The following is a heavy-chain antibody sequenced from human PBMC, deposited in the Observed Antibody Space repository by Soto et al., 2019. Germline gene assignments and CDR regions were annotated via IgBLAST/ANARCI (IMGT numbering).Heavy chain of an antibody. Sequence: ASVKLSCKASGGTFSSYAISWGRQAPEQGLEWMGWISAYNGNTNYAQKLQGRVTMSTDTSTSTAYMELRSLRSDDTAVYYCGRSVGLSYGMDVWGQGTTVTVSS. V-gene: IGHV1-18*01. CDR1: GGTFSSYA. D-gene: IGHD1-26*01. CDR2: ISAYNGNT. CDR3: GRSVGLSYGMDV. J-gene: IGHJ6*02.